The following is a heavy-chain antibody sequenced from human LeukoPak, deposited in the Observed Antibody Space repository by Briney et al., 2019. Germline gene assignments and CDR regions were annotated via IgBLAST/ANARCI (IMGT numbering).Heavy chain of an antibody. V-gene: IGHV5-51*01. D-gene: IGHD3-22*01. CDR1: GYSFTSYW. CDR3: ATAGGDSSGLDAFDI. Sequence: GESLRISFKGSGYSFTSYWIGWGRQMPGKGLEWMGIIYPGDSDTRYSPSFQGQVTISADKSISTAYLQWSSLKASDTAMYYCATAGGDSSGLDAFDIWGQGTMVTVSS. J-gene: IGHJ3*02. CDR2: IYPGDSDT.